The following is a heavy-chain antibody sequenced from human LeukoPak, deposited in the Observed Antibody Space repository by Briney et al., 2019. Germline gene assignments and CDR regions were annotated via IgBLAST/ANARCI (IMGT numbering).Heavy chain of an antibody. CDR2: IKHSGST. CDR3: ADSRGSGWFDP. J-gene: IGHJ5*02. D-gene: IGHD1-14*01. V-gene: IGHV4-34*01. CDR1: GGSFSGYY. Sequence: PSETLSLTCAVYGGSFSGYYWSWIRQPPGKGLEWIGEIKHSGSTNYSPSLKSRVTISVDTSKNQFSPKLSSVTAADTAVYYCADSRGSGWFDPWGLGTLVTVSS.